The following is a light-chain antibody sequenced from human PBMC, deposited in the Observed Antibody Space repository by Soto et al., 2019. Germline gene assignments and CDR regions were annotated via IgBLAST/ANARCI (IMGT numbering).Light chain of an antibody. Sequence: EIVLTQSPGTLSLSPGERATLSCRASQSVSSNYLAWYQQKPGQAPRLLIYGAFTMATGIPDRFSGSGSETDFTLTITRLEPEDFAVYYCQQYGSSPYTFGQGTKV. CDR3: QQYGSSPYT. CDR1: QSVSSNY. J-gene: IGKJ2*01. CDR2: GAF. V-gene: IGKV3-20*01.